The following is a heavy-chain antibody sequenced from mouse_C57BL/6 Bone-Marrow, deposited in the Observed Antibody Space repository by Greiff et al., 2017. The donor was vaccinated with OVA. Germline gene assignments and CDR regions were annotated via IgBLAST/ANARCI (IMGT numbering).Heavy chain of an antibody. Sequence: VKLQQPGAELVKPGASVKLSCKASGYTFTSYWMQWVKQRPGQGLEWIGEIDPSDSYTNYNQKFKGKATLTVDTSSSTAYMQLSSLTSEDSAVYYCARGLLRLDYWGQGTSVTVSS. V-gene: IGHV1-50*01. CDR3: ARGLLRLDY. J-gene: IGHJ4*01. CDR2: IDPSDSYT. D-gene: IGHD2-3*01. CDR1: GYTFTSYW.